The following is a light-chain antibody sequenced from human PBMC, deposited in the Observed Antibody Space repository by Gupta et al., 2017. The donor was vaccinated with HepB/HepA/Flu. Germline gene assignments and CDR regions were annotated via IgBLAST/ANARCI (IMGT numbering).Light chain of an antibody. CDR1: QSVSSN. V-gene: IGKV3-15*01. Sequence: EIVMTQSPATLSVSPGERATLSCRASQSVSSNLAWYQQKPGQAPRLLIYGASSRATCIPARFSGSGSGTEFTLTISSLQSEDFAVYYCQQYHNWPPYTFGQGTKLEIK. CDR2: GAS. CDR3: QQYHNWPPYT. J-gene: IGKJ2*01.